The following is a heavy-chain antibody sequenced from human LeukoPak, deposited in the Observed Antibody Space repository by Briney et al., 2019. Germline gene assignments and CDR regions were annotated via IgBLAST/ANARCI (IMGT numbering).Heavy chain of an antibody. D-gene: IGHD5-24*01. CDR2: INHSGST. J-gene: IGHJ3*02. CDR1: GGSFSGYY. V-gene: IGHV4-34*01. Sequence: PSETLSLTCAVYGGSFSGYYWSWIRQPPGKGLEWIGEINHSGSTNYNPSLKSRVTISVDTSENQFSLKLSSVTAADTAVYYCARLTRDGYNSGAFDIWGQGTMVTVSS. CDR3: ARLTRDGYNSGAFDI.